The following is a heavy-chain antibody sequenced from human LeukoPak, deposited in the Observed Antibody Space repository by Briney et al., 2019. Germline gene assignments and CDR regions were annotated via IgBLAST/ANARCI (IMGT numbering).Heavy chain of an antibody. J-gene: IGHJ6*03. CDR1: GGSFSGYY. Sequence: SETLSLTCAVYGGSFSGYYWSWIRQPPGKGLEWIGEINHSGSTNYNPSLKSRVTISVDTSKNQFSLKLSSVTAADTAVYYCATGLTTVTTYYYYYMDVWGKGTTVTVSS. CDR3: ATGLTTVTTYYYYYMDV. V-gene: IGHV4-34*01. D-gene: IGHD4-17*01. CDR2: INHSGST.